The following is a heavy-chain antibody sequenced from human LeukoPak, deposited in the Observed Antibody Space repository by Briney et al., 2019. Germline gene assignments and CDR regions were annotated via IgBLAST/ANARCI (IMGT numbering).Heavy chain of an antibody. Sequence: GGSLRLSCAASGFTFSSYAMSWVRQAPGKGLEWVSAISGSGGSTYYADSVKGRFTISRDNSKNTLYLQMNSLRAEDTAVYYCAKAYYGSGWFPGDYWGQGTLVTVSS. J-gene: IGHJ4*02. D-gene: IGHD6-19*01. CDR1: GFTFSSYA. CDR2: ISGSGGST. V-gene: IGHV3-23*01. CDR3: AKAYYGSGWFPGDY.